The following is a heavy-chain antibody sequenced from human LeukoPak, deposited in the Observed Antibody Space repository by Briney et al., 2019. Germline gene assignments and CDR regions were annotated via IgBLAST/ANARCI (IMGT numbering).Heavy chain of an antibody. Sequence: PSETLSLTCTVSGGSISSYYWSWIRQPPGKGLEWIGYIYYSGSTNYNPSLKSRVTISVDTSRNQFSLKLSSVTAADTAVYYCARHPATIKIPFDNWGQGTLVTVSS. V-gene: IGHV4-59*08. D-gene: IGHD2-2*02. CDR3: ARHPATIKIPFDN. CDR1: GGSISSYY. J-gene: IGHJ4*02. CDR2: IYYSGST.